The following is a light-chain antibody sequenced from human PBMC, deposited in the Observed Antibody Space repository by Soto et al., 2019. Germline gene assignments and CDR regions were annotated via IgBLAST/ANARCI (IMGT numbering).Light chain of an antibody. Sequence: EIVLTQSPGTLSLSPGERATLSCRASQSVSSSYLAWYQQKAGQAPRLLIHGVSTRATGVPDRFSGSGSGTDFTLTISSLQAGDEAIYHCQQYYNTPYTFGQGTTLEIK. J-gene: IGKJ2*01. CDR2: GVS. CDR3: QQYYNTPYT. CDR1: QSVSSSY. V-gene: IGKV3-20*01.